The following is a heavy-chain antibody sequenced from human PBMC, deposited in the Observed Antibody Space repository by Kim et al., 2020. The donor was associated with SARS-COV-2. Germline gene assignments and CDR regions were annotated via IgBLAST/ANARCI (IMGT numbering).Heavy chain of an antibody. CDR2: SDGGSI. CDR3: VREPAS. Sequence: SDGGSINSAGSVNGRFTISRDNARKSLSLQMNSLTPEDTAVYYCVREPASWGQGTLVTVSS. V-gene: IGHV3-11*01. J-gene: IGHJ5*02.